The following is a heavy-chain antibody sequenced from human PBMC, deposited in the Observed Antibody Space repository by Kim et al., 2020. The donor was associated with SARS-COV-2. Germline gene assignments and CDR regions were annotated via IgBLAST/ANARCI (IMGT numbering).Heavy chain of an antibody. CDR3: SRLTSASHFED. J-gene: IGHJ4*01. V-gene: IGHV4-39*01. CDR1: GGAISSSDYY. Sequence: SETLSLTCILSGGAISSSDYYWGWIRQPPGKGLAWIGHISYTGTTFYNPSLKRRVTISVDTWRTRYFLDLSSVTATDTAVYYWSRLTSASHFEDWCHGTLLTVP. CDR2: ISYTGTT.